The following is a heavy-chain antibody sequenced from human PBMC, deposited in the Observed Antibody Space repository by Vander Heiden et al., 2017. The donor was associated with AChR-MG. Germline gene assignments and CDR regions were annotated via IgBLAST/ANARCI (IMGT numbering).Heavy chain of an antibody. D-gene: IGHD4-17*01. CDR2: INPNSGGT. V-gene: IGHV1-2*02. CDR1: GYTFTGYY. CDR3: AREPYGAGEGYYYYMDV. Sequence: QVQLVQSGAEVKKPGASVKVSCKASGYTFTGYYMHWVRQAPGQGLEWMGWINPNSGGTNYAQKLQGRVTMTRDTSISTAYMELSRLRSDDTAVYYCAREPYGAGEGYYYYMDVWGKGTTVTVSS. J-gene: IGHJ6*03.